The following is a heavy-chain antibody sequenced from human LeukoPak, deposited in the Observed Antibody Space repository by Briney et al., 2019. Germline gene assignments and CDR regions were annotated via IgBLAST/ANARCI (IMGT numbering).Heavy chain of an antibody. CDR1: GFTVSSNY. D-gene: IGHD3-16*01. Sequence: GGSLRLSCAASGFTVSSNYMSWVRQAPGKGLEWVSVIYSGGSTYYADSVKGRFTISRDNSKNTLYLQMNSLRAEDTAVYYCARKQGGAPNFFDYWGQGTLVTVSS. CDR3: ARKQGGAPNFFDY. J-gene: IGHJ4*02. CDR2: IYSGGST. V-gene: IGHV3-66*01.